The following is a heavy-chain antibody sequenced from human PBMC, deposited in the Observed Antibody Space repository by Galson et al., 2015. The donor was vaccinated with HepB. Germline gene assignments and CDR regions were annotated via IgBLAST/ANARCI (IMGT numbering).Heavy chain of an antibody. J-gene: IGHJ4*02. CDR1: GFTFSNYG. CDR2: ISGSGDST. Sequence: SLRLSCAVTGFTFSNYGMNWVRQAPGKGLEWLSGISGSGDSTYYIDSVKGRFTISRDNSKNTLYLQMNSLRAEDTAVYYCACSHTPGYYYRPYDYWGQGTLVTVSS. D-gene: IGHD3-22*01. CDR3: ACSHTPGYYYRPYDY. V-gene: IGHV3-23*01.